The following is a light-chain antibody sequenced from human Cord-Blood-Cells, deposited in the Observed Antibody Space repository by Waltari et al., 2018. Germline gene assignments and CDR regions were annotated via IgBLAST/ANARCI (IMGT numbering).Light chain of an antibody. CDR2: WAS. CDR3: QQYYSTPYT. CDR1: QSVLYSSNNKNY. J-gene: IGKJ2*01. Sequence: DIVMTQSPDSLAVSLGERATINCKSSQSVLYSSNNKNYLAWYQQKPGQPPNLLIYWASTRESGVPDRFIGSGSGTDFTLTISSLQAEDVAVYYCQQYYSTPYTFGQGTKLEIK. V-gene: IGKV4-1*01.